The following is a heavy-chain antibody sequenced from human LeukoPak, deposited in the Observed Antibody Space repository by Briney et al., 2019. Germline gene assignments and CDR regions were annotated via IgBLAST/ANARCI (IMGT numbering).Heavy chain of an antibody. Sequence: SETLSLTCAVYGGSFSGYYWSWIRQPPGKGLEWIGEINHSGSTNYNPSLKSRVTISVDTSKNQFSLKLSSVTAADTAVYYCARGWNEAYSSSSGDFDYWGQGTLVTVSS. CDR1: GGSFSGYY. V-gene: IGHV4-34*01. CDR3: ARGWNEAYSSSSGDFDY. CDR2: INHSGST. D-gene: IGHD6-13*01. J-gene: IGHJ4*02.